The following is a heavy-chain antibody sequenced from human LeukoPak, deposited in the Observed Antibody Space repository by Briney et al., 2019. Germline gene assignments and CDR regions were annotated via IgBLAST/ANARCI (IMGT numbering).Heavy chain of an antibody. Sequence: GGSLRLSCAASGFTFSDYYMSWIRQAPGKGLEWVSYISSSGSAIYYADSVKGRFTISRDNAKNSLYLQMNSLRAEDTAVYYCARDVGIAARQDWFDPWGQGTLVTVSS. D-gene: IGHD6-6*01. CDR2: ISSSGSAI. V-gene: IGHV3-11*01. J-gene: IGHJ5*02. CDR1: GFTFSDYY. CDR3: ARDVGIAARQDWFDP.